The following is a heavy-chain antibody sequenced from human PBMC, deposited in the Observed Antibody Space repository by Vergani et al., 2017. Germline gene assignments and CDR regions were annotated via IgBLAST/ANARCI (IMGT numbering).Heavy chain of an antibody. J-gene: IGHJ6*03. D-gene: IGHD3-3*01. Sequence: QVQLQESGPGLVKPSETLSLTCTVSGGSVSSGSYYWSWIRQPPGQGLEWIGYIYYSGRTNYNPSLKSRVTISVDTSKNQFSLKLSSVTAAETAVYYCARRXKTDYDFWSGYFNYYMDVWGKGTTVTVSS. V-gene: IGHV4-61*01. CDR3: ARRXKTDYDFWSGYFNYYMDV. CDR2: IYYSGRT. CDR1: GGSVSSGSYY.